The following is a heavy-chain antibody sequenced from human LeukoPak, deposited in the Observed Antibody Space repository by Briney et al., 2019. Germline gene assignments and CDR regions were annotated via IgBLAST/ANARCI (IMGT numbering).Heavy chain of an antibody. V-gene: IGHV4-39*01. D-gene: IGHD6-13*01. Sequence: SETLSLTCTVSGGSISSSSYYWGWIRQPPGKGLEWIGSIYYSGSTYYNPSLKSRVTISVDTSKNQFSLKLSSVTAADTAVYYCERHLRIAAVDYWGQGTLVSVSS. CDR2: IYYSGST. J-gene: IGHJ4*02. CDR3: ERHLRIAAVDY. CDR1: GGSISSSSYY.